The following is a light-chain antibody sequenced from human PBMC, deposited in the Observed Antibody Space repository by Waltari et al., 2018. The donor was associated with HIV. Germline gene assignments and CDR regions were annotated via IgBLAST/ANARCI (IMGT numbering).Light chain of an antibody. CDR2: EIT. V-gene: IGLV2-23*02. CDR3: CSYANAGRT. Sequence: QSALTQPAPVSAAPGQSITISCIGITNDVGNYNLFSWYQQHPGKAPKLIIYEITKRPSGVSNRFSGSKSGNTASLTISGLQADDEADYYCCSYANAGRTFGGGTKLTVL. J-gene: IGLJ2*01. CDR1: TNDVGNYNL.